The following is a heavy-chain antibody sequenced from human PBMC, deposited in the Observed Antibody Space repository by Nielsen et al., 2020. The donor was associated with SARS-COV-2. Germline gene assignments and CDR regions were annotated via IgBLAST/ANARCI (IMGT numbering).Heavy chain of an antibody. CDR1: GFTFSSYA. J-gene: IGHJ4*02. CDR2: ISGSGGST. D-gene: IGHD2-21*02. CDR3: ALRYCGGDCYSGD. Sequence: GESLKISCAASGFTFSSYAMSWVRQAPGKGLEWVSAISGSGGSTYYADSVKGRFTISRDNSKNTLYLQMNSLRAEDTAVYYCALRYCGGDCYSGDWGQGTLVTVSS. V-gene: IGHV3-23*01.